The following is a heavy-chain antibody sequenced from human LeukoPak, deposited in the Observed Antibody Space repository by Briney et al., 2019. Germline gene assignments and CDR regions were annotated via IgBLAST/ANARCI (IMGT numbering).Heavy chain of an antibody. CDR1: GYTFTSYG. D-gene: IGHD2-2*01. Sequence: GASVKVSCKASGYTFTSYGISWVRQAPGQGLEWMGWISAYNGNTNYAQKLQGRVTMTTDTSTSTAYMELRSLRSDDTAVYYCARDIVVVPAATDNWFDPWGQGTLVTVSS. V-gene: IGHV1-18*01. J-gene: IGHJ5*02. CDR2: ISAYNGNT. CDR3: ARDIVVVPAATDNWFDP.